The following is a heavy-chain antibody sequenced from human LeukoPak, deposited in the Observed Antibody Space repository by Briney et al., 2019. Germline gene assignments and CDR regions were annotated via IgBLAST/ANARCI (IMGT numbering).Heavy chain of an antibody. J-gene: IGHJ3*02. V-gene: IGHV3-23*01. CDR2: ISGSGDNT. CDR3: ARLSGSAAGDAFDI. D-gene: IGHD6-13*01. Sequence: SCKASGGTFSSYAMSWVRQAPGKGLEWVSTISGSGDNTYYADSVKGRFTISRDNSKNTLYLQMNSLRADDTAVYYCARLSGSAAGDAFDIWGQGTMVTVSS. CDR1: GGTFSSYA.